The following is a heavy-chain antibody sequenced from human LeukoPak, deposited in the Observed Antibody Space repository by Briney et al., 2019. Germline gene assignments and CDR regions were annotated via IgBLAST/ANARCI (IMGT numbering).Heavy chain of an antibody. V-gene: IGHV4-59*01. CDR3: ARGVRDGGSYYFDY. Sequence: SETLSLTCTVSGGSISSYYWSWIRQPPGKGLEWIGYIYYSGSTNYNPSLKSRVTISVDTSKNQFSLKLSSVTAADTAVYYRARGVRDGGSYYFDYWGQGTLVTVSS. D-gene: IGHD1-26*01. CDR2: IYYSGST. CDR1: GGSISSYY. J-gene: IGHJ4*02.